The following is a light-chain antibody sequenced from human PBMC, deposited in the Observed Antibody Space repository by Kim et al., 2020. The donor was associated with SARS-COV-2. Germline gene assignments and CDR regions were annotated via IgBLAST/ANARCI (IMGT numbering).Light chain of an antibody. CDR3: NSRDSSGNHVV. J-gene: IGLJ2*01. Sequence: ALGQTVRIPCQGDSLRSYYASWYQQKAGQAPVLVIYGKNNRPSGIPDRFSGSSSGNTASLTITGAQAEDEADYYCNSRDSSGNHVVFGGGTQLTVL. V-gene: IGLV3-19*01. CDR2: GKN. CDR1: SLRSYY.